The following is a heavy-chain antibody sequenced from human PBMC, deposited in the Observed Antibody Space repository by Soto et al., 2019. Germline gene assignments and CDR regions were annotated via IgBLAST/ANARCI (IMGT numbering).Heavy chain of an antibody. V-gene: IGHV4-39*01. Sequence: PSETLSLTCAVSGGSLSSYYWGWIRQPPGKGLEWIGSIYYSGSTYYNLSLKSRVTISVDTSKNQFSLNLSSVTAADTAVYYCATSLGFCSNGLCHGPVVYWGQGTLVTVSS. D-gene: IGHD2-8*01. J-gene: IGHJ4*02. CDR3: ATSLGFCSNGLCHGPVVY. CDR2: IYYSGST. CDR1: GGSLSSYY.